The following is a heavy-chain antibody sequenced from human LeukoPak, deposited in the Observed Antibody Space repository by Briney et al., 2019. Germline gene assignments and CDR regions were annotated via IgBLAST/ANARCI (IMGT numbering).Heavy chain of an antibody. V-gene: IGHV3-30*18. Sequence: PGRSLRLSCAASGFTFSSYGMHWVRQAPGKGLEWVAVISYDGSNKYYADSVKGRFTISRDNSKNTLYLQMNSLRAEDTAVYCCAKDPVRYCSSTSCLFKWFDPWGQGTLVTVSS. J-gene: IGHJ5*02. D-gene: IGHD2-2*01. CDR1: GFTFSSYG. CDR3: AKDPVRYCSSTSCLFKWFDP. CDR2: ISYDGSNK.